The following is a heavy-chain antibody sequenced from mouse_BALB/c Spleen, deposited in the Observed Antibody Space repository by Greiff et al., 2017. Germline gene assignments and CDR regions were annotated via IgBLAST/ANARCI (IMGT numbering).Heavy chain of an antibody. J-gene: IGHJ3*01. D-gene: IGHD2-1*01. Sequence: EVMLVESGGGLVQPGGSRKLSCAASGFTFSSFGMHWVRQAPEKGLEWVAYISSGSSTIYYADTVKGRFTISRDNHKNTLFLQMTSLRSEDTAMYYCARDGLDGNYAWFAYWGQGTLVTVSA. CDR3: ARDGLDGNYAWFAY. CDR1: GFTFSSFG. CDR2: ISSGSSTI. V-gene: IGHV5-17*02.